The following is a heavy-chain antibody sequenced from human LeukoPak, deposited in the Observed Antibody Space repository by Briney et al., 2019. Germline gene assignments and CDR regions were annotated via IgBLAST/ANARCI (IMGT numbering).Heavy chain of an antibody. V-gene: IGHV4-28*01. CDR3: VGTGGDWYSGFGP. D-gene: IGHD6-19*01. CDR2: IYYSGST. CDR1: GYSISSNNW. J-gene: IGHJ5*02. Sequence: SGTLSLTCAVSGYSISSNNWWGWIRQPPGKGLEWIGYIYYSGSTYYNPSLKSRVTMSVDTSKNQFSLKLTSVTAVDTAVYYCVGTGGDWYSGFGPWGQGTLVTASS.